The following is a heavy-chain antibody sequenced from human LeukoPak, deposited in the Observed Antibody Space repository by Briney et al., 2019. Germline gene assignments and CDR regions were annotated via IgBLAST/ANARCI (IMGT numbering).Heavy chain of an antibody. D-gene: IGHD6-19*01. J-gene: IGHJ5*02. CDR1: GFTFSSYE. CDR3: ARGGSGWDDWFDP. Sequence: GGSLRLSCAASGFTFSSYEMNWVRQAPGKGLEWVSYISSSGSTIYYADSVKRRFTISRDNAKNSLCLQMNSLRAEDTAVYYCARGGSGWDDWFDPWGQGTLVTVSS. CDR2: ISSSGSTI. V-gene: IGHV3-48*03.